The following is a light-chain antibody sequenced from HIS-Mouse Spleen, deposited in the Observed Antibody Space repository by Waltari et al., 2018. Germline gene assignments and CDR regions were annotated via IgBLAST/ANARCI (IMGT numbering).Light chain of an antibody. V-gene: IGLV2-11*01. CDR1: SSDVGGYTY. CDR3: CSYAGSYTFEVV. Sequence: QSALTQPRSVSGSPGQSVTISCTGTSSDVGGYTYVTWYQQHPGKAPKPMIYDVSKRPSGVPDRFSGSKSGNTASLTISGLQAEDEADYYCCSYAGSYTFEVVFGGGTKLTVL. J-gene: IGLJ2*01. CDR2: DVS.